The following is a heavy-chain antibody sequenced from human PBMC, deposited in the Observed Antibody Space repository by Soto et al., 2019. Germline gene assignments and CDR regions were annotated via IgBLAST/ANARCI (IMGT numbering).Heavy chain of an antibody. Sequence: ASVKVSCKASVYTFTSYGISWVRQAPGQGLEWMGWISAYNGNTNYAQKLQGRVTMTTDTSTSTAYMELRSLRSDDTAVYYCARDQEQQLVRWFDPWGQGTLVTVPQ. V-gene: IGHV1-18*01. CDR3: ARDQEQQLVRWFDP. J-gene: IGHJ5*02. CDR2: ISAYNGNT. CDR1: VYTFTSYG. D-gene: IGHD6-13*01.